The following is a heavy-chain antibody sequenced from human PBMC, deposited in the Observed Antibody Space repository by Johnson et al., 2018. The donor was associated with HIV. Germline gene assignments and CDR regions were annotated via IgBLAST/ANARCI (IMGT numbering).Heavy chain of an antibody. J-gene: IGHJ3*02. CDR1: GIAFSTNW. CDR3: ARDRMGSVGYGGNRVNDAFDI. D-gene: IGHD4-23*01. CDR2: INSDGRST. Sequence: EVQLVESGGGVVQPGGSLRLSCVGSGIAFSTNWMHWVRQAPGKGLVWVSRINSDGRSTSYADSVKGRFTISRDNAKNTLYLQMDNLGAEDTAVDYCARDRMGSVGYGGNRVNDAFDIWGQGTMVTVSS. V-gene: IGHV3-74*01.